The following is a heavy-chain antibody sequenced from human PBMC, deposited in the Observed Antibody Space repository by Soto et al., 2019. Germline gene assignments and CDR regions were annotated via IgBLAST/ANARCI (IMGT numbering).Heavy chain of an antibody. CDR2: ISYDGSNK. CDR3: AQDRSGSYHFDY. J-gene: IGHJ4*02. CDR1: GFTFSSYG. D-gene: IGHD1-26*01. V-gene: IGHV3-30*18. Sequence: PGGSLRLSCAASGFTFSSYGMHWVRQAPGKGLEWVAVISYDGSNKYYADSVKGRFTISRDNSKNTLYLQMNSLRAEDTAVYYCAQDRSGSYHFDYWGQGTLVTVYS.